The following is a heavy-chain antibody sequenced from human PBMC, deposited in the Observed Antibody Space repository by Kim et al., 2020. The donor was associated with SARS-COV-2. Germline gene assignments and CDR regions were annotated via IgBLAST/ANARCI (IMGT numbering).Heavy chain of an antibody. D-gene: IGHD3-3*01. CDR1: DGSISTYY. V-gene: IGHV4-4*07. CDR3: ARDLRYDFWIGYSGFDY. CDR2: VYHTGAT. Sequence: SETLSLTCTVSDGSISTYYWSWLRQPAGKGLEWIGRVYHTGATDYSPPLESRLTMSADASRDEVFLKLSSETAADTAVYYCARDLRYDFWIGYSGFDYWGQGIRVTVSS. J-gene: IGHJ4*02.